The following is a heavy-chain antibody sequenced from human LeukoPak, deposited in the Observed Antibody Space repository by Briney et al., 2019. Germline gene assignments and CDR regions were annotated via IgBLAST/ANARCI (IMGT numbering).Heavy chain of an antibody. CDR2: ISAYNGNT. Sequence: ASVKVSCKASGYTFTSYGISWVRQAPGQGLEWMGWISAYNGNTNYTQKLQGRATMTTDTSTSTAYMELRSLRSDDTAVYYCARGLGANYYYGMDVWGQGTTVTVSS. J-gene: IGHJ6*02. V-gene: IGHV1-18*01. CDR1: GYTFTSYG. CDR3: ARGLGANYYYGMDV. D-gene: IGHD1-26*01.